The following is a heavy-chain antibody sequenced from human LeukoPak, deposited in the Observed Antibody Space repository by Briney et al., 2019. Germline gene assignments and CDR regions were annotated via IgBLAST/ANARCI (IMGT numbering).Heavy chain of an antibody. V-gene: IGHV4-39*01. CDR2: VHYDGYS. J-gene: IGHJ5*02. CDR3: VRQRLWSDL. CDR1: NVSITQPHHY. D-gene: IGHD4/OR15-4a*01. Sequence: SETLSLTCTVSNVSITQPHHYWGWLRQPPGKGLEWIGNVHYDGYSYYNPSLRGRVSISIDTSKKQFALNVNSLTAADTAVYYCVRQRLWSDLWGQGALVIVSS.